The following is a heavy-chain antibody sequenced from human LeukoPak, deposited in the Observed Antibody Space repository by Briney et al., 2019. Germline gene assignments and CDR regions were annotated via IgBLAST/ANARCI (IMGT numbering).Heavy chain of an antibody. D-gene: IGHD6-13*01. Sequence: SETLSLTCTVSGGSISSYYWSWIRQPAGKGLEWIGRIYTSGSTNYNPSLKSRVTMSVDTSKNQFSLKLSSVTAADTAVYYCARVSSSWGPNLGDYYYYYMDVWGTGTTVTISS. J-gene: IGHJ6*03. CDR3: ARVSSSWGPNLGDYYYYYMDV. CDR1: GGSISSYY. CDR2: IYTSGST. V-gene: IGHV4-4*07.